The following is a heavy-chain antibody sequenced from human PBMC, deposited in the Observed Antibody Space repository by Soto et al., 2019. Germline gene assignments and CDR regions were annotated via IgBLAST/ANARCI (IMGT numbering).Heavy chain of an antibody. Sequence: PGGSLRLSCTASGFGFDSYGMLWVRQAPGKGPEWVAFISFDGTTKYYADSVRGRFTISRDNSENTLYLQLDTVRPEDTAQYYCAREGVFGLVKIVPPDYWGQGAQVTVPS. CDR1: GFGFDSYG. CDR2: ISFDGTTK. J-gene: IGHJ4*02. V-gene: IGHV3-30*04. CDR3: AREGVFGLVKIVPPDY. D-gene: IGHD3-3*01.